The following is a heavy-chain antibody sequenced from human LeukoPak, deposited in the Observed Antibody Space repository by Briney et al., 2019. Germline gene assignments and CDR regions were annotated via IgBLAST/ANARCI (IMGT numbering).Heavy chain of an antibody. Sequence: PSETLSLTCAVSGYSISSGYYWGWVRQPPGRGLEWIGSMYHSGSTYYNPSLNSRVTISVDTSKNPLSLKLYSVTAADTAVYYCARGQSNFGIDYWGQGTLVTVSS. J-gene: IGHJ4*02. CDR1: GYSISSGYY. D-gene: IGHD4-11*01. V-gene: IGHV4-38-2*01. CDR3: ARGQSNFGIDY. CDR2: MYHSGST.